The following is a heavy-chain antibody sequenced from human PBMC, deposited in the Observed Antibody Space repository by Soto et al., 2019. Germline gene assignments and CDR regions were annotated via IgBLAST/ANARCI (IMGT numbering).Heavy chain of an antibody. CDR2: INAGNGNT. V-gene: IGHV1-3*01. D-gene: IGHD6-13*01. J-gene: IGHJ4*02. CDR1: GYTFTNYG. CDR3: ARGIAPYYFDY. Sequence: ASVKVSCKASGYTFTNYGISWVRQAPGQGLEWMGWINAGNGNTKYSQRFQGRVTITRDTSASTAYMELSSLRSEDTAVYYCARGIAPYYFDYWGQGTLVTVS.